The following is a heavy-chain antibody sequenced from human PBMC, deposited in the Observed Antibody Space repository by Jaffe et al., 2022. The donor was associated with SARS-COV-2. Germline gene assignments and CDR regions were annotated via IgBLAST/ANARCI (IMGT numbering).Heavy chain of an antibody. CDR2: ISGSGGST. Sequence: EVQLLESGGGLVQPGGSLRLSCAASGFTFSSYAMSWVRQAPGKGLEWVSAISGSGGSTYYADSVKGRFTISRDNSKNTLYLQMNSLRAEDTAVYYCAKDALFYYDFWSGPTHDAFDIWGQGTMVTVSS. CDR3: AKDALFYYDFWSGPTHDAFDI. D-gene: IGHD3-3*01. CDR1: GFTFSSYA. V-gene: IGHV3-23*01. J-gene: IGHJ3*02.